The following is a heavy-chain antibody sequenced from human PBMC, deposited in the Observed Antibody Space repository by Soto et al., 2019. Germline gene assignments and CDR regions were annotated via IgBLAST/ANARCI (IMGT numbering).Heavy chain of an antibody. CDR1: GGNISSRGYY. CDR2: IYYSGST. V-gene: IGHV4-31*02. J-gene: IGHJ6*02. CDR3: AREVGYYGSGDNNYYYFGMDV. D-gene: IGHD3-10*01. Sequence: SEPPSLPWPVSGGNISSRGYYRSWNSKHPGKGLEWIGYIYYSGSTYYNPSLKSRVTISVDTSKNQFSLKLSSVTAADTAVYYCAREVGYYGSGDNNYYYFGMDVWAQGTTVTVSS.